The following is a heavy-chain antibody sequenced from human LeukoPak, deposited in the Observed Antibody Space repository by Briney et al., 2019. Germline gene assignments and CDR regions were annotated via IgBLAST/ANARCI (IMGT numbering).Heavy chain of an antibody. CDR3: AKDRGCSGGSCYRIGHNWFDP. D-gene: IGHD2-15*01. Sequence: QPGGCLRLSCATSGFTFSSYAMSWVRQAPGKGLEWVSAISGSGGSTYYADSVKGRFTISRDNSKNTLYLQMNSLRAEDTAVYYCAKDRGCSGGSCYRIGHNWFDPWGQGTLVTVSS. J-gene: IGHJ5*02. CDR1: GFTFSSYA. V-gene: IGHV3-23*01. CDR2: ISGSGGST.